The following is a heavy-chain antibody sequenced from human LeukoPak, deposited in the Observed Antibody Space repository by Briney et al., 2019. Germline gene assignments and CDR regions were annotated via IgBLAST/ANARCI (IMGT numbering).Heavy chain of an antibody. Sequence: PGGSLRLSCAASGFTFDDYGMSWVRQAPGKGLEWVSGISWNSGSIGYADSVKGRFTISRDNAKNSLYLQMNSLRAEDTALYYCAKTYYDILTGYRTDAFDIWGQGTMVTVSS. CDR1: GFTFDDYG. V-gene: IGHV3-20*04. CDR3: AKTYYDILTGYRTDAFDI. D-gene: IGHD3-9*01. J-gene: IGHJ3*02. CDR2: ISWNSGSI.